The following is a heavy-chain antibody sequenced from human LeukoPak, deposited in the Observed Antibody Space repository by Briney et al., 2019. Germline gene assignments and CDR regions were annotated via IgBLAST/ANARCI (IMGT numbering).Heavy chain of an antibody. CDR2: INHSGST. CDR3: ARGEGYDSWSGYQIDY. V-gene: IGHV4-34*01. CDR1: GGSFSGYY. D-gene: IGHD3-3*01. J-gene: IGHJ4*02. Sequence: SETLSLTCAVYGGSFSGYYWSWIRQPPGKGLEWIGEINHSGSTNYNPSLKSRVTISVDTSKNQFSLKLSSVTAADTAVYYCARGEGYDSWSGYQIDYWGQGTLVTVSS.